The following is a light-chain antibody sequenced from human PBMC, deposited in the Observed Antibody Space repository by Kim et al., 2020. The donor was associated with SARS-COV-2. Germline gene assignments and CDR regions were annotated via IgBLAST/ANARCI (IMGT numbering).Light chain of an antibody. CDR2: LEGSGSY. Sequence: QPVLTQSSSASASLGSSVKLTCTLSSGHSSYIIAWHQQQPGKAPRYLMKLEGSGSYNKGSGVPDRFSGSSSGADRYLTISNLQSEDEADYYCETWVDWVFGGGTQLTVL. CDR1: SGHSSYI. CDR3: ETWVDWV. J-gene: IGLJ3*02. V-gene: IGLV4-60*03.